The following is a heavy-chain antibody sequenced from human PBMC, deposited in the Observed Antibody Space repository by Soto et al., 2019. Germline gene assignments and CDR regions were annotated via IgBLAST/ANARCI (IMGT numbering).Heavy chain of an antibody. CDR2: ITYNGGII. CDR1: GFTFDDHA. J-gene: IGHJ4*02. CDR3: AKGGTSYSDPIDG. V-gene: IGHV3-9*01. Sequence: GGSLRLSCVASGFTFDDHAMHWVRQAPGKGLEWVSGITYNGGIIAYADSVKGRFTISRDNAKNSLYLQMNSLSADDTALYYCAKGGTSYSDPIDGWGQGTLVTVSS. D-gene: IGHD2-15*01.